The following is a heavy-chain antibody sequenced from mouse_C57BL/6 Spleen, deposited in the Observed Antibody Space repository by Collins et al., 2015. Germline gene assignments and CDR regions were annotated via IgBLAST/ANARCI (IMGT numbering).Heavy chain of an antibody. Sequence: QVQLQQSGAELVKPGASVKISCKASGYAFSSYWMNWVKQRPGKGLEWIGRIYPGDGDTNYNGKFKGKATLTADKSSSTAYMQLSSLTSEDSAVYFCAREDIYYDYDGFDYWGQGTTLTVSS. D-gene: IGHD2-4*01. CDR2: IYPGDGDT. V-gene: IGHV1-80*01. CDR1: GYAFSSYW. CDR3: AREDIYYDYDGFDY. J-gene: IGHJ2*01.